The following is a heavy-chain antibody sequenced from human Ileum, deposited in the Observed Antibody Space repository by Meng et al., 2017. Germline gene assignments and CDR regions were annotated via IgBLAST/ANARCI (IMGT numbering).Heavy chain of an antibody. CDR3: ARSLRIKSSYFFNS. CDR1: NGSISSGNW. V-gene: IGHV4-4*02. D-gene: IGHD5-24*01. J-gene: IGHJ4*02. Sequence: VELQEAGPGLVEPSETRSLTCAVSNGSISSGNWWSWVRQATGKGLEWIGEIYRGGATNYNPSLERRATLSVDESKNQFSLKMKSVTAADTAVYYCARSLRIKSSYFFNSWGQGILVTVSS. CDR2: IYRGGAT.